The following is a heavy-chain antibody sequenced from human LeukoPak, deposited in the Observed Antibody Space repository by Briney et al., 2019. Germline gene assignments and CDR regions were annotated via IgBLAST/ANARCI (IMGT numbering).Heavy chain of an antibody. J-gene: IGHJ4*02. CDR3: AREGDPETGTYLDY. V-gene: IGHV4-59*01. Sequence: SETLSLTCTVSGGSISSYYWSWIRQPPGKGLEWIGYIYYSGSTNYNPSLKSRVTISVDTSKNQFSLKLSSVTAAYTAVYYCAREGDPETGTYLDYWGQGTLVTVSS. D-gene: IGHD1-14*01. CDR2: IYYSGST. CDR1: GGSISSYY.